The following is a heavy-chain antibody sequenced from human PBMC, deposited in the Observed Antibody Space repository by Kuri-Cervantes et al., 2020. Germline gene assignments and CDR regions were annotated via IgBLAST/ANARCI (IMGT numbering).Heavy chain of an antibody. D-gene: IGHD1-1*01. V-gene: IGHV3-30*02. CDR1: GFTFSSYG. J-gene: IGHJ4*02. CDR2: IWYDGSNK. Sequence: GGSLRLSCAASGFTFSSYGMHWVRQAPGKGLEWVAVIWYDGSNKYYADSVKGRFTISRDNSKNTLYLQMNSLRAEDTALYYCAMEPPGVVGFDYWGQGTLVTVSS. CDR3: AMEPPGVVGFDY.